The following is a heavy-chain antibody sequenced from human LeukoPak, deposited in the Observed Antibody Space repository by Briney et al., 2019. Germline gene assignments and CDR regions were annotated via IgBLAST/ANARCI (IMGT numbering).Heavy chain of an antibody. D-gene: IGHD6-19*01. CDR2: ISGGTT. CDR1: GFTFGDYL. CDR3: SRGSGWLSVY. V-gene: IGHV3-49*03. J-gene: IGHJ4*02. Sequence: GGSLRLSCTASGFTFGDYLMSWFRQAPGKGLEWIGFISGGTTEYAASVKRRFTISRDDSTSIAYLQMNSLTTEGTAVYYCSRGSGWLSVYWGQGTLVTVSS.